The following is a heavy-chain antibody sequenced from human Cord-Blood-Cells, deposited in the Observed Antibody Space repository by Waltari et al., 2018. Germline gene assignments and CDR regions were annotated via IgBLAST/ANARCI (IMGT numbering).Heavy chain of an antibody. D-gene: IGHD3-10*01. CDR2: INHSGST. CDR3: AGAPYGSGLDY. Sequence: QVQLQQWGAGLLKPSETLSLTCAVYGGSFSGYSWSWIRQPPGKGLEWIGEINHSGSTNYNPSLKSRVTISVDTSKNQFSLKLSSVTAADTAVYYCAGAPYGSGLDYWGQGTLVTVSS. J-gene: IGHJ4*02. CDR1: GGSFSGYS. V-gene: IGHV4-34*01.